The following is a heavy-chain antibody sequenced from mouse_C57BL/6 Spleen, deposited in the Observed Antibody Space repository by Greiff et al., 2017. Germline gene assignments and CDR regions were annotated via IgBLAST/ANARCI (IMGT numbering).Heavy chain of an antibody. D-gene: IGHD2-1*01. J-gene: IGHJ4*01. Sequence: QVQLQQSGPELVKPGASVKISCKASGYAFSSSWMNWVKPRPGKGLEWIGRIYPGDGDTNYNGKFKGKATLTADKSSSTAYMQLSSLTSEDSAVYFCASMVTGSWGQGTSVTVSS. CDR2: IYPGDGDT. V-gene: IGHV1-82*01. CDR1: GYAFSSSW. CDR3: ASMVTGS.